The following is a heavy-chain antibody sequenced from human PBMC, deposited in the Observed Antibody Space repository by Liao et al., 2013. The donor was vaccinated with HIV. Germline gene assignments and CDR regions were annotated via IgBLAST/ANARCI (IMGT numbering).Heavy chain of an antibody. D-gene: IGHD3-10*01. Sequence: QVHLQESGPGLVRPSETLTLTFTFSGDYINSYYYNWIRQPAGKGLEWIGRVYFNGRTNYNPALSSRVTMSLDASKNLMSLRLTSVTAADAAVYFCATSYSASQSDFWGREPWSPSPQ. V-gene: IGHV4-4*07. J-gene: IGHJ4*02. CDR2: VYFNGRT. CDR1: GDYINSYY. CDR3: ATSYSASQSDF.